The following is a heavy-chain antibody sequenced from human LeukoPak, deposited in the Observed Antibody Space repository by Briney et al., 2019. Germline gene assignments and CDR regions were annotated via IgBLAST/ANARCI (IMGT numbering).Heavy chain of an antibody. CDR1: GYTFTGYY. CDR3: ARGLRPRFLVVPAAIDY. D-gene: IGHD2-2*01. CDR2: INPNSGGT. J-gene: IGHJ4*02. V-gene: IGHV1-2*02. Sequence: ASVKVSCKASGYTFTGYYMHWVRQAPGQRLEWMGWINPNSGGTNYAQKFQGRVTMTRDTSISTAYMELSRLRSDDTAVYYCARGLRPRFLVVPAAIDYWGQGTLVTVSS.